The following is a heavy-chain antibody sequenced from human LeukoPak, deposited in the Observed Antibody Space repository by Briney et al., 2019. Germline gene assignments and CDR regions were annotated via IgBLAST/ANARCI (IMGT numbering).Heavy chain of an antibody. Sequence: ASVKVSCKASGGTFSSYAISWVRQAPGQGLEWMGGIIPIFGTANYAQKFQGRVTITADESTSTAYMELSSLRSEDTAVYYCARDCSGGSCYGWYFDLWGRGTLVTVSS. CDR2: IIPIFGTA. CDR3: ARDCSGGSCYGWYFDL. V-gene: IGHV1-69*13. CDR1: GGTFSSYA. D-gene: IGHD2-15*01. J-gene: IGHJ2*01.